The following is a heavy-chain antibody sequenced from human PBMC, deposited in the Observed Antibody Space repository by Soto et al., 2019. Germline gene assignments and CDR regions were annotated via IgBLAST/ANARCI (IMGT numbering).Heavy chain of an antibody. CDR3: ARVSSSWYKDYFDY. CDR2: IIPIFGTT. V-gene: IGHV1-69*12. Sequence: QVQLVQSGAEVKKPGSSVKVSCKASGGTFSNYAISWVQQAPGQGLKWMGGIIPIFGTTNYAQRFQGRVTITADESTSTAYMELSSLRSEDTAVYYRARVSSSWYKDYFDYWGQGTLVTVSS. CDR1: GGTFSNYA. J-gene: IGHJ4*02. D-gene: IGHD6-13*01.